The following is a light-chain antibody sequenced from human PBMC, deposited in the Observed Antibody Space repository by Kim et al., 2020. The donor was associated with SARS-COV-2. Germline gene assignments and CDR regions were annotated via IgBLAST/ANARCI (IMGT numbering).Light chain of an antibody. Sequence: DIHLTQSPSFLSASVGDRVTITCRASQGISSHLAWYQQKPGKAPKLLIYSASTLQSGVPSRFSGNGSGTEFALTISSLQPEDFATYFCQQFYGYPPVLTFGGGTKVDIK. CDR3: QQFYGYPPVLT. CDR2: SAS. V-gene: IGKV1-9*01. CDR1: QGISSH. J-gene: IGKJ4*01.